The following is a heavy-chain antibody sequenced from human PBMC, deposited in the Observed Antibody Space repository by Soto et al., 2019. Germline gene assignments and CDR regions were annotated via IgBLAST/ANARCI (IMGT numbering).Heavy chain of an antibody. CDR1: GFTFSSYG. CDR3: ARVRDAMIVVGPLDI. J-gene: IGHJ3*02. V-gene: IGHV3-33*01. D-gene: IGHD3-22*01. Sequence: QVQLVESGGGVVQPGRSLRLSCAASGFTFSSYGMHWVRQAPGKGLEWVAVIWYDESNKYYADSVKGRFTISRDNSKNTLYLQMNSLRAEDTAVYYCARVRDAMIVVGPLDIWGQGTMVTVSS. CDR2: IWYDESNK.